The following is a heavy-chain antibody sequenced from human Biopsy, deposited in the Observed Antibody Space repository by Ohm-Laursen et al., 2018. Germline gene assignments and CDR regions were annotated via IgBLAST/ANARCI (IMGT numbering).Heavy chain of an antibody. J-gene: IGHJ4*02. V-gene: IGHV4-59*01. Sequence: GTLSPTCNVSGDSISIYYWSWIRQPPGKGLEWIGNFYYSGSTNYNPSLKSRITMSLDRSKSQVSLRMNSVTAADTAVYYCSRARIKTSVVLIPESYYFDSWGQGTLVTVSS. CDR3: SRARIKTSVVLIPESYYFDS. D-gene: IGHD3-3*01. CDR1: GDSISIYY. CDR2: FYYSGST.